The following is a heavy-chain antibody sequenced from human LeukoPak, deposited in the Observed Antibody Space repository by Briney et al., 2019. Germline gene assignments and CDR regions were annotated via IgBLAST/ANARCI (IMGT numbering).Heavy chain of an antibody. CDR3: ARDPSNTSGWKTWFDT. CDR2: ISCYDSDT. CDR1: GYTFNKYG. V-gene: IGHV1-18*03. J-gene: IGHJ5*02. Sequence: ASVKVSCKASGYTFNKYGISWVRQAPGQGLEWMGWISCYDSDTNYAQKLQGRVTLSTDTPTATVYMELRSLRSDDMAVYYCARDPSNTSGWKTWFDTWGQGTPVTVSS. D-gene: IGHD2/OR15-2a*01.